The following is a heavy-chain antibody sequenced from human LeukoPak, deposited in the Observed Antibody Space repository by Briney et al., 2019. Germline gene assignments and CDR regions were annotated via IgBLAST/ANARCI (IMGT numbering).Heavy chain of an antibody. CDR3: AFYWGSYSVGAFDI. CDR1: SIGDYR. Sequence: SIGDYRWSWIRQAPGKGLEWVSYISSSGSTIYYADSVKGRFTISRDNAKNSLYLQINSLRAEDTAVYYRAFYWGSYSVGAFDIWGQGTMVTVSS. D-gene: IGHD3-16*01. V-gene: IGHV3-11*01. J-gene: IGHJ3*02. CDR2: ISSSGSTI.